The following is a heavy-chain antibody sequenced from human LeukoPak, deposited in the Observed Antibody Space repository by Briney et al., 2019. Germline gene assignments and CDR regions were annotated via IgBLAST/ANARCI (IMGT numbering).Heavy chain of an antibody. CDR2: IFCRCCT. V-gene: IGHV3-53*01. D-gene: IGHD3-10*01. J-gene: IGHJ4*01. Sequence: SVIFCRCCTFYPVSVKGPFTISRDNSKNPLYLQMNSLRAQDTAVYFCARRGFTYGFFYFWGQGTLVTVSS. CDR3: ARRGFTYGFFYF.